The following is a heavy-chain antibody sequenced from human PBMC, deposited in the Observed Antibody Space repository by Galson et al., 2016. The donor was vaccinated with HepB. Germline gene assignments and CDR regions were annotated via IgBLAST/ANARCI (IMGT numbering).Heavy chain of an antibody. CDR3: TTAALDH. J-gene: IGHJ4*02. D-gene: IGHD2-15*01. Sequence: SLRLSCAASGFLFSGSAMHWVRQAPGKGLEWVGRIRNKANNYTTTHRESVKGRFAISSDDSKTIAYLQMNSLKTEDTGVYFCTTAALDHWGQGTLVTVSS. V-gene: IGHV3-73*01. CDR2: IRNKANNYTT. CDR1: GFLFSGSA.